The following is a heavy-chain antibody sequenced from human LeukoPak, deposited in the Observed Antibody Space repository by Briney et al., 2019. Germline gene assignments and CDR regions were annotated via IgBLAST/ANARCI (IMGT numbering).Heavy chain of an antibody. CDR2: ISGSGGST. V-gene: IGHV3-23*01. J-gene: IGHJ4*02. D-gene: IGHD3-16*02. CDR1: GFTFSSYA. Sequence: GGSLRLSCAASGFTFSSYAMSWVRQAPGKGLEWVSAISGSGGSTYYADSVEGRFTISRDNSKNTLYLQMNSLRAEDTAVYYCATAPYDYVWGSYRYTRDDYWGQGTLVTVSS. CDR3: ATAPYDYVWGSYRYTRDDY.